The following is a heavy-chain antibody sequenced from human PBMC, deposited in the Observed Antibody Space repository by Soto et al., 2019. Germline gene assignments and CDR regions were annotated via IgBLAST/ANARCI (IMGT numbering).Heavy chain of an antibody. CDR2: ISSDGSDK. Sequence: GGSLRLSCAASGFTFSSYGMRWARQAPGKGLEWVAVISSDGSDKYYADTVTDRFTNSRDNSKSTLYLHMNSLRAEDTAVYYCAKSGVLVRATYFDYWGQGT. D-gene: IGHD1-26*01. J-gene: IGHJ4*02. V-gene: IGHV3-30*18. CDR3: AKSGVLVRATYFDY. CDR1: GFTFSSYG.